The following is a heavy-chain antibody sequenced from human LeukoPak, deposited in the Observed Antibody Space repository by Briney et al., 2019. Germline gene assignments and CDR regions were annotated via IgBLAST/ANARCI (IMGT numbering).Heavy chain of an antibody. J-gene: IGHJ6*03. CDR2: IFHSGST. CDR3: ARDGSGWYYYYYMDV. CDR1: GGSISSSSYY. V-gene: IGHV4-39*07. D-gene: IGHD6-19*01. Sequence: SETLSLTCTVSGGSISSSSYYWGWIRQPPGKGLEWIGSIFHSGSTYYNPSLKSRVTISVDTSKNQFSLKLSSVTAADTAVYYCARDGSGWYYYYYMDVWGKGTTVTVSS.